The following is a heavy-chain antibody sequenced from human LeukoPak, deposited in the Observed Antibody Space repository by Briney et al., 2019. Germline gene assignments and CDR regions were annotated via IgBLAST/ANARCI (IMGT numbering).Heavy chain of an antibody. J-gene: IGHJ5*02. Sequence: PGGSLRLSCAASGFTFSDYYMSRIRQAPGKGLEWVSYISSSGSTIYYADSVKGRFTISRDNAKNSLYLQMNSLRAEDTAVYYCASADQTLNWFDPWGQGTLVTVSS. CDR3: ASADQTLNWFDP. CDR1: GFTFSDYY. CDR2: ISSSGSTI. V-gene: IGHV3-11*01.